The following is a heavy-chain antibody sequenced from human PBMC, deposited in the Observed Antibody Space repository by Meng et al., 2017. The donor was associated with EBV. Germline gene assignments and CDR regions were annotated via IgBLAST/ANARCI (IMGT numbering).Heavy chain of an antibody. CDR3: ASESGRGFTPDY. J-gene: IGHJ4*02. D-gene: IGHD3-10*01. CDR2: LIPMSDAP. V-gene: IGHV1-69*01. CDR1: GGTFRSDA. Sequence: QGQLVQSGVEVKKPGSSGKVSCKTSGGTFRSDAVSWVRQAPGQGLEWMGGLIPMSDAPYYAQKFQDRVTITADESTSTHYMDLSGLRSEDTAVYYCASESGRGFTPDYWGQGTLVTVSS.